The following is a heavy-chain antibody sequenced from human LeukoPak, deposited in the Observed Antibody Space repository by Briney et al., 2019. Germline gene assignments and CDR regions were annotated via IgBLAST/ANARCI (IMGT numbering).Heavy chain of an antibody. CDR2: INHGGAT. D-gene: IGHD1-1*01. J-gene: IGHJ4*02. CDR1: GMSLSDYY. CDR3: ARWVRTGTAPNFDY. Sequence: PSETLSLTCGVHGMSLSDYYWTWIRQSPGKGLEWIGEINHGGATNYNPSLKSRVSISIDTSKDQFSLKLSSVTAADTAVYYCARWVRTGTAPNFDYWGQGTLVTVSS. V-gene: IGHV4-34*01.